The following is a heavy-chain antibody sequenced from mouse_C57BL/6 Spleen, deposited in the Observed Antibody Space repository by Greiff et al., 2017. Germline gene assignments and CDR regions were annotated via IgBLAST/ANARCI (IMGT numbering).Heavy chain of an antibody. CDR2: IYPRSGNT. J-gene: IGHJ3*01. CDR1: GYTFTSYG. D-gene: IGHD2-4*01. CDR3: ARAYDDSFAY. V-gene: IGHV1-81*01. Sequence: QVQLKQSGAELARPGASVKLSCKASGYTFTSYGISWVKQRTGQGLEWIGEIYPRSGNTYYNEKFKGKATLTADKSSSTAYMELRSRTSEDSAVYYCARAYDDSFAYWGQGTLVTVSA.